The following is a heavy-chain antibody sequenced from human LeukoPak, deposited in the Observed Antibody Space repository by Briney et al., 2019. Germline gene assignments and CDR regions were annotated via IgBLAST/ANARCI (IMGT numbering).Heavy chain of an antibody. CDR1: GFTFSRYW. CDR2: IKQDGGER. J-gene: IGHJ6*03. Sequence: GGSLRLSCAASGFTFSRYWMHWVRQGPGKGLEWVANIKQDGGERYYVDSVKGRFSISRDNAKNSLYLEMNSLRAEDTAVYYCMRWSHDSGYYYMDVWGKGTTVTVSS. V-gene: IGHV3-7*01. CDR3: MRWSHDSGYYYMDV. D-gene: IGHD3-3*01.